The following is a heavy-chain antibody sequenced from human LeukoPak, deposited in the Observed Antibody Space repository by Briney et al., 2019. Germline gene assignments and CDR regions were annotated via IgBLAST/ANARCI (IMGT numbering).Heavy chain of an antibody. Sequence: ASVKVSCKASGYTFTGYYMHWVRQAPGQGLEWMGWINPNSGGTNYAQKFQGRVTMTRDTSISTAYMELSRLRSDDTAVYYCARDPYYYDSSGYYSGWFDPWGQGTLVTVSS. CDR2: INPNSGGT. V-gene: IGHV1-2*02. D-gene: IGHD3-22*01. CDR3: ARDPYYYDSSGYYSGWFDP. J-gene: IGHJ5*02. CDR1: GYTFTGYY.